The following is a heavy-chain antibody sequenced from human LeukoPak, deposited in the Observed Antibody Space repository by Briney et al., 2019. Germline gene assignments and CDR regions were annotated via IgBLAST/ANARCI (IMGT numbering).Heavy chain of an antibody. V-gene: IGHV1-69*04. CDR1: GGTFSSYA. D-gene: IGHD3-22*01. CDR3: ARAPMYYYDSSGYTFDY. Sequence: SVKVSRKASGGTFSSYAISWVRQAPGQGLEWMGRIIPIFGIANYAQKFQGRVTITADKSTSTAYMELSSLRSEDTAVYYRARAPMYYYDSSGYTFDYWGQGTLVTASS. CDR2: IIPIFGIA. J-gene: IGHJ4*02.